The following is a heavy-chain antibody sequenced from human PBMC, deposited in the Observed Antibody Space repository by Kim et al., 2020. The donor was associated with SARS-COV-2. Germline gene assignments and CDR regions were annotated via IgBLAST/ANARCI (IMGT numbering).Heavy chain of an antibody. V-gene: IGHV4-59*01. CDR3: ARARWGSSGYYYYYGMDV. J-gene: IGHJ6*02. Sequence: KSRVTISVDTSKNQFSLKLSSVTAADTAVYYCARARWGSSGYYYYYGMDVWGQGTTVTVSS. D-gene: IGHD3-22*01.